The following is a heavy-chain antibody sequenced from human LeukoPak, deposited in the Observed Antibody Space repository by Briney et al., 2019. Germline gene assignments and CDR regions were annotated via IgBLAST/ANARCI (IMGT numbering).Heavy chain of an antibody. V-gene: IGHV4-34*01. J-gene: IGHJ6*03. Sequence: SETLSLTCGVYGGSLSGYYWSWIRQPRGKGLEWIGEINQSGSTNYNPSLKSRVTISVDTSKKQFSLKLSSVTAADTAVYYCARGRVTRRRCSGGSCDHYYMDVWGKGTTVTVSS. CDR2: INQSGST. D-gene: IGHD2-15*01. CDR3: ARGRVTRRRCSGGSCDHYYMDV. CDR1: GGSLSGYY.